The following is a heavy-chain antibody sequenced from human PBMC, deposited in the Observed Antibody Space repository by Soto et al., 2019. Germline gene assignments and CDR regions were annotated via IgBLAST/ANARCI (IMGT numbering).Heavy chain of an antibody. J-gene: IGHJ4*02. D-gene: IGHD3-22*01. CDR1: GFTFNIYA. Sequence: EVQLLESGGGLAQPGGSLRLSCAASGFTFNIYALAWVRQAPGKGLERVSGISGGGDTTYYADSVKGRFTISRDNSKNTLYLEMNTLRAEDTGVYYCARKGRGDRRGYDYGHFDSWGQGTLVTVSS. CDR3: ARKGRGDRRGYDYGHFDS. V-gene: IGHV3-23*01. CDR2: ISGGGDTT.